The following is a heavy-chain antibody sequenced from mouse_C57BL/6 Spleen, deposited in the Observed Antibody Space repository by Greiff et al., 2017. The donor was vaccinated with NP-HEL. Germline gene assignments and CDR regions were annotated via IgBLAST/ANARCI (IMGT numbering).Heavy chain of an antibody. Sequence: VQLQQSGAELVKPGASVKLSCKASGYTFTSYWMHWVKQRPGQGLEWIGMIHPNSGSTNYNEKFKSKATLTVDKSSSTAYMQLSSLTSEDSAVYYCARPIYYDYDEGVYYAMDYWGQGTSVTVSS. CDR3: ARPIYYDYDEGVYYAMDY. CDR2: IHPNSGST. CDR1: GYTFTSYW. V-gene: IGHV1-64*01. D-gene: IGHD2-4*01. J-gene: IGHJ4*01.